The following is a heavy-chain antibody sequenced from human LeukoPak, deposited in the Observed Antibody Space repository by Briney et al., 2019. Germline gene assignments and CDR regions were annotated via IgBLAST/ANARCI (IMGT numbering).Heavy chain of an antibody. CDR2: MNPNSGNT. D-gene: IGHD4-17*01. J-gene: IGHJ4*02. CDR3: ARGVGSTTVTTLEYYFDY. Sequence: ASVKVSCKASGYTFTSYDINWVRQATGQGLEWMGWMNPNSGNTGYAQKFQGRVTMTRNTSISTAYKELSSLRSEDTAVYYCARGVGSTTVTTLEYYFDYWGQGTLVTVSS. V-gene: IGHV1-8*01. CDR1: GYTFTSYD.